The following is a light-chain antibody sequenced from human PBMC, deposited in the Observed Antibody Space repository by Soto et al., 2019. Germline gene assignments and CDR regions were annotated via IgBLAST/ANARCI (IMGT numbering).Light chain of an antibody. CDR1: NSDVGGYNY. Sequence: QSALTQPASVSGSPGQSITMSCTGTNSDVGGYNYVSWYQQLPGKAPQLMIYDVGNRPSGVSNRFSGSKSGNTASLTISVLQAEDEADYYCSSYTSISTLVFGTGTKLTVL. J-gene: IGLJ1*01. V-gene: IGLV2-14*01. CDR3: SSYTSISTLV. CDR2: DVG.